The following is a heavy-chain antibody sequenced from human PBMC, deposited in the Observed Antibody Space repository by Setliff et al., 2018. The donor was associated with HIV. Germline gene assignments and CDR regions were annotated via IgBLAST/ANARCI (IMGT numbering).Heavy chain of an antibody. J-gene: IGHJ4*02. CDR3: AHRAGSSWSRFYFDY. Sequence: SGPTLVHPTQTLALTYTFSGFSLSTSGVGVGWIRQPPGKALEWLGTTYWDDDRRYTPSLNSRLTITKGPSRDQVVLTLTDMDPADTGTYFCAHRAGSSWSRFYFDYWGQGALVTVSS. V-gene: IGHV2-5*02. D-gene: IGHD6-13*01. CDR2: TYWDDDR. CDR1: GFSLSTSGVG.